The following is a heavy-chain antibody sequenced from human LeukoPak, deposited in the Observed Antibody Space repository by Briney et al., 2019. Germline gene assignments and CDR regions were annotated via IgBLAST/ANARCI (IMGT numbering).Heavy chain of an antibody. Sequence: PGGSLRLSCVAAGITFTKAYMSWIRQPPGKGLEWLGHIKSKSDGETTEYAAPVTGRFTISRDDSKSTVYLQMNGVKSEDSAVYFCVTQHYYDDRWGRLDYWGQGTLVTVSS. CDR1: GITFTKAY. CDR3: VTQHYYDDRWGRLDY. D-gene: IGHD3-16*01. CDR2: IKSKSDGETT. J-gene: IGHJ4*02. V-gene: IGHV3-15*05.